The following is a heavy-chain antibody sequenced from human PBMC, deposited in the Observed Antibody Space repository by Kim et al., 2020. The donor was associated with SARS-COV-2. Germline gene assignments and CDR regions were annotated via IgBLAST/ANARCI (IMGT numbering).Heavy chain of an antibody. D-gene: IGHD3-22*01. CDR2: IYYSGST. CDR1: GGSIISYY. CDR3: ARDVNSYYDSSGGYDY. V-gene: IGHV4-59*01. J-gene: IGHJ4*02. Sequence: SETLSLTCTVSGGSIISYYWSWIRQPPGKGLEWIGYIYYSGSTNYNPSLKSRVTISVDTSKNQFSLKLSSVTAADTAVYYCARDVNSYYDSSGGYDYWGQGTLVTVSS.